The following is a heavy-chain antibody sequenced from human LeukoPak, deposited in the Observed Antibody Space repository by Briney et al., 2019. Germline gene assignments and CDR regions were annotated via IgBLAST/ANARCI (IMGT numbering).Heavy chain of an antibody. D-gene: IGHD5-18*01. V-gene: IGHV3-21*01. CDR2: ISSSSSYI. J-gene: IGHJ6*03. Sequence: GGSLRLSCAASGFTFSSYNMNWVRQAPGKGLEWVSSISSSSSYIYYADSVKGRFTISRDNAKNSLYLQMNSLRAEDTAVYYCARDRERIQLWSSDMDVWGKGTTVTISS. CDR1: GFTFSSYN. CDR3: ARDRERIQLWSSDMDV.